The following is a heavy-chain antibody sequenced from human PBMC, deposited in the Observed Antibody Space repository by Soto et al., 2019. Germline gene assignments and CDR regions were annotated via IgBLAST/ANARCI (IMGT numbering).Heavy chain of an antibody. D-gene: IGHD5-18*01. CDR3: ARDGGGGYSYGYVDWYFDL. Sequence: QVQLVQSGAEVKKPGASVKVSCKASGYTFTSYAMHWVRQAPGQRLEWMGWINAGNGNTKYSQKFQGRVAITRDTSASTAYRELGSLRSEDTVVYYCARDGGGGYSYGYVDWYFDLWGRGTLVTVSS. CDR2: INAGNGNT. V-gene: IGHV1-3*01. CDR1: GYTFTSYA. J-gene: IGHJ2*01.